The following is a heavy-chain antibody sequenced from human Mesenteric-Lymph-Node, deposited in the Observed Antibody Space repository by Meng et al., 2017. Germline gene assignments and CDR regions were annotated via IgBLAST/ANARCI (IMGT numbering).Heavy chain of an antibody. J-gene: IGHJ4*02. CDR1: GFIFSDNY. Sequence: EGQLVESGGGLVQAGGSLRISCAASGFIFSDNYMDWVRQAPGKGLEWVGRSRKKANGYTTEYAASVQGRFTISRDDSKNSLYLQMNSLRAEDTAVYYCVRDGPNYFDYWGQGTLVTVSS. CDR2: SRKKANGYTT. V-gene: IGHV3-72*01. CDR3: VRDGPNYFDY.